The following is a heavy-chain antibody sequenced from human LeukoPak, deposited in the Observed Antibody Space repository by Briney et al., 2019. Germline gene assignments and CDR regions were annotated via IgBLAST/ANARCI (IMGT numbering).Heavy chain of an antibody. Sequence: SETLSLTCTVAGGSISSYYWSWIRQPAGKGLEWIGRIYTSGSTNYNPSLKSRVTMSVDTSKNQFSLKLSSVTAADTAVYYCAREGYCSSTSCSNGDFDYWGQGTLVTVSS. CDR1: GGSISSYY. J-gene: IGHJ4*02. CDR2: IYTSGST. CDR3: AREGYCSSTSCSNGDFDY. V-gene: IGHV4-4*07. D-gene: IGHD2-2*01.